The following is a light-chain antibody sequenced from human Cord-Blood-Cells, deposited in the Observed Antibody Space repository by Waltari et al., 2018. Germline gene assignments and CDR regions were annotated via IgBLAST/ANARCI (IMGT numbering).Light chain of an antibody. V-gene: IGLV2-18*03. CDR3: SSYTSIITYA. CDR1: SSYVGSYNR. J-gene: IGLJ1*01. CDR2: EAS. Sequence: QSALTQPPSVSGSPGQSVTISCTGTSSYVGSYNRVSWYQQPPGTAPKHMIYEASNRPSAVPDRLSGSKSGNTASLTTSGLQAEDEADYYCSSYTSIITYAFGTGTKVTVL.